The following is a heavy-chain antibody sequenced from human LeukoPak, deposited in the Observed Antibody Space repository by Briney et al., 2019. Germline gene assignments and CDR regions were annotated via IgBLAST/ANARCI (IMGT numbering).Heavy chain of an antibody. CDR1: GFTFSSYW. CDR2: IKQDGSEK. J-gene: IGHJ3*02. V-gene: IGHV3-7*01. CDR3: AREKEQWLNDAFDI. D-gene: IGHD6-19*01. Sequence: GGSLRLSCAASGFTFSSYWMSWVRQAPGKGLEWVANIKQDGSEKYYVDSVKGRFTISRDNAKNSLYLQMNSLRAEDTAVYYCAREKEQWLNDAFDIWGQGTMVTVSS.